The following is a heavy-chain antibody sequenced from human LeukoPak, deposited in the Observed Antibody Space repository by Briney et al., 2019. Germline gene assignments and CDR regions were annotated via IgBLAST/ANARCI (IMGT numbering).Heavy chain of an antibody. CDR2: INYSGST. CDR1: GGSISSYY. CDR3: ARESVTMIVVVTHDAFDI. V-gene: IGHV4-59*12. Sequence: PSETLSLTCIVSGGSISSYYWSWIRQPPGKGLEWIGYINYSGSTYYNPSLKSRVTISVDTSKNQFSLKLSSVTAADTAVYYCARESVTMIVVVTHDAFDIWGQGTMVTVSS. D-gene: IGHD3-22*01. J-gene: IGHJ3*02.